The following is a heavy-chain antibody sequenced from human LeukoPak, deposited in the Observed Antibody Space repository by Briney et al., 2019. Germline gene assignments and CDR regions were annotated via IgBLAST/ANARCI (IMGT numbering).Heavy chain of an antibody. CDR1: GYTFTGYY. Sequence: GASVKVSCKASGYTFTGYYMHWVRQAPGQGLEWMGWINPNSGGTNYAQKFQGRVTMTRNTSISTAYMELSSLRSEDTAVYYCARGLSYYDFWSGYYKTPYYFDYWGQGTLVTVSS. J-gene: IGHJ4*02. D-gene: IGHD3-3*01. CDR2: INPNSGGT. CDR3: ARGLSYYDFWSGYYKTPYYFDY. V-gene: IGHV1-2*02.